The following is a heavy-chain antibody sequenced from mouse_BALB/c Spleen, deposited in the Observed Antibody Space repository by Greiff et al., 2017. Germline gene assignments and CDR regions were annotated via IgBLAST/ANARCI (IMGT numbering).Heavy chain of an antibody. CDR3: ARIYGYDGAY. Sequence: EVQLQQSGPGLVKPSQSLSLTCSVTGYSITSGYYWNWIRQFPGNKLEWMGYISYDGSNNYNPSLKNRISITRDTSKNQFFLKLNSVTTEDTATYYCARIYGYDGAYWGQGTLVTVSA. CDR1: GYSITSGYY. J-gene: IGHJ3*01. V-gene: IGHV3-6*02. D-gene: IGHD2-2*01. CDR2: ISYDGSN.